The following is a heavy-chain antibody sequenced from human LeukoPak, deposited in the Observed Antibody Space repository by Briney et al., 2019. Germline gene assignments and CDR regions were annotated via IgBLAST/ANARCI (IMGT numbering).Heavy chain of an antibody. D-gene: IGHD2-15*01. V-gene: IGHV3-30-3*01. CDR2: ILYDGSNK. CDR3: ARGYSRAAFDI. Sequence: PGGSLRLSCAASGFTFSSYAMHWVRQAPGKGLEWVAVILYDGSNKYYADAVKGRFTVSRDNAKNSLLLQMNSLRAEDTALYYCARGYSRAAFDIWGQGTMVTVSS. CDR1: GFTFSSYA. J-gene: IGHJ3*02.